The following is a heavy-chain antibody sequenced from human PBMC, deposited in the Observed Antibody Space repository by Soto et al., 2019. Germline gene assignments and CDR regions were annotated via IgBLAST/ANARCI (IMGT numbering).Heavy chain of an antibody. V-gene: IGHV3-9*01. D-gene: IGHD6-13*01. Sequence: EVQLVESGGGLVQPGRSVRLSCAASGFTFDDYAMHWVRQAPGKGLEWVSGISWNSGSIGYADSVKGRFTISRDNAKNSLYLQMNSLRAEDTALYYCAKSRVAAADYYFDYWGQGTLVTVSS. CDR1: GFTFDDYA. J-gene: IGHJ4*02. CDR2: ISWNSGSI. CDR3: AKSRVAAADYYFDY.